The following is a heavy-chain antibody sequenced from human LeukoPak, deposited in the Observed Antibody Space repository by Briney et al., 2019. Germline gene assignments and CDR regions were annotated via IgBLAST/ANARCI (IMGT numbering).Heavy chain of an antibody. CDR3: ARGAGAMDV. Sequence: PGGSLRLSCAASGFTFSSYEMNWVRQAPGKWLEWVANIKQDGSEKYYVDSVKGRFTISRDNANDSLYLQMNSLRVEDTAVYYCARGAGAMDVWGQGTTVAVSS. J-gene: IGHJ6*02. CDR1: GFTFSSYE. CDR2: IKQDGSEK. V-gene: IGHV3-7*05.